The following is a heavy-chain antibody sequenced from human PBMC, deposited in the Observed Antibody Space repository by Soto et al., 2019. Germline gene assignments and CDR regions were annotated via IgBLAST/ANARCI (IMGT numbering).Heavy chain of an antibody. Sequence: QVQLVESGGGVVQPGRSLRLSCAASEFTFSSYAMHWVRQAPGKGLEWVAVISYDGSNKYYADSVKGRFTISRDNSKNKLYMQMNSLRAEDTAVYYCATPSGVDSSSFDYWGQGTLVTVSS. D-gene: IGHD3-22*01. CDR2: ISYDGSNK. CDR1: EFTFSSYA. V-gene: IGHV3-30-3*01. CDR3: ATPSGVDSSSFDY. J-gene: IGHJ4*02.